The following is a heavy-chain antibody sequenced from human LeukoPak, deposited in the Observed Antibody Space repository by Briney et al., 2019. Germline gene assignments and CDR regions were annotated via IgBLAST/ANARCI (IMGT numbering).Heavy chain of an antibody. CDR3: ARESTKYGAYVSGFDF. V-gene: IGHV3-7*01. J-gene: IGHJ3*01. Sequence: PGGSLRLSCIASGFTFSSHWMNWVRQAPGKGLEWVANIMQDGSEKYYVDSVKGRFIISRDNAKNSLYLQMNSLRAEDTAVYYCARESTKYGAYVSGFDFRGQGTMVTVSS. CDR1: GFTFSSHW. CDR2: IMQDGSEK. D-gene: IGHD4-17*01.